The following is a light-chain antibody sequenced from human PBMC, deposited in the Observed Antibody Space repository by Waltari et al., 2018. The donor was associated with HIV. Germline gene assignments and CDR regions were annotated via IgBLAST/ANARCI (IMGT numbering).Light chain of an antibody. CDR3: VLYMGSGIWV. Sequence: QAVVTQEPSFSVSPGGTVTLTCGLSSGSVSTRYYPSWYKQNPGQAPRTLNYSTNSRSSGVPDRVSGSILGNQASLTITGAQADDESDYYCVLYMGSGIWVFGGGTKVTVL. CDR1: SGSVSTRYY. V-gene: IGLV8-61*01. J-gene: IGLJ3*02. CDR2: STN.